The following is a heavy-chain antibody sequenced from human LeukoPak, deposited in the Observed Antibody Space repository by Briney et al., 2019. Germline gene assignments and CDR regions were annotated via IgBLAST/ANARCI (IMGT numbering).Heavy chain of an antibody. CDR2: INHSGST. Sequence: PSETLSLTCAVYGGSFSGYYWSWIRQPPGKGLEWIGEINHSGSTNCNPSLKSRVTISVDTSKNQFSLKLSSVTAADTAVYYCARGRKNNWFDPWGQGTLVTVSS. V-gene: IGHV4-34*01. CDR1: GGSFSGYY. J-gene: IGHJ5*02. CDR3: ARGRKNNWFDP.